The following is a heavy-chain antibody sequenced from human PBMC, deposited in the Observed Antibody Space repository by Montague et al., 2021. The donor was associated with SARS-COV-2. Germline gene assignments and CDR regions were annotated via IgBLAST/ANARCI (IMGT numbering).Heavy chain of an antibody. CDR1: GFTFVSYT. Sequence: SLRLSCAASGFTFVSYTMNWFRQAPGKGLEWVSSISGSSVHIYYADSLRGRFTISRDNVKNSLYLQMNTLSADDTAVYYCARQHPLIVISGVADSWGQGTLVTVSS. CDR3: ARQHPLIVISGVADS. CDR2: ISGSSVHI. D-gene: IGHD3-3*01. J-gene: IGHJ5*01. V-gene: IGHV3-21*01.